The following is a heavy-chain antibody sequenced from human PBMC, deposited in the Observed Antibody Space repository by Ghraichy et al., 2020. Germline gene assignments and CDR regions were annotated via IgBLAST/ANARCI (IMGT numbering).Heavy chain of an antibody. V-gene: IGHV1-24*01. CDR2: FDPEDGET. CDR1: GYTLTELS. Sequence: ASVKVSCKVSGYTLTELSMHWVRQAPGKGLEWMGGFDPEDGETIYAQKFQGRVTMTEDTSTDTAYMELSSLRSEDTTVYYCATGFRAGGHAFDIWGQGTMVTVSS. D-gene: IGHD2-8*02. J-gene: IGHJ3*02. CDR3: ATGFRAGGHAFDI.